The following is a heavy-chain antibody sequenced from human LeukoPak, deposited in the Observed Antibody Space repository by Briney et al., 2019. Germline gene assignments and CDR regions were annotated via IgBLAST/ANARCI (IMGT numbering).Heavy chain of an antibody. V-gene: IGHV4-39*01. CDR3: ARHRGCSGGTCYRYFDY. Sequence: PSETLSLTCTVSGGSISSNTYYWGWIRQPPGKGREWIGSIYYSGSTYYNPSLKSRATISVDTSTNQFSLKLTSVTAADTAVYYCARHRGCSGGTCYRYFDYWGQGTLVTVSS. CDR1: GGSISSNTYY. CDR2: IYYSGST. D-gene: IGHD2-15*01. J-gene: IGHJ4*02.